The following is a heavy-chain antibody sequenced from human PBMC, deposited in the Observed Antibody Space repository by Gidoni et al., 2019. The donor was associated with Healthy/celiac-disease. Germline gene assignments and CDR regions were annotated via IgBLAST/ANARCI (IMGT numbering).Heavy chain of an antibody. CDR2: IIPIFGTA. Sequence: QVQLVQSGAEVKKPGSSVKVSCQASGGTFSSYAISWVRQAPGQGLEWMGGIIPIFGTANDAQKFQGRVTITADESTSTAYMELSSLRSEDTAVYYCARVTFWSGYLWGFDYWGQGTLVTVSS. V-gene: IGHV1-69*01. D-gene: IGHD3-3*01. CDR3: ARVTFWSGYLWGFDY. CDR1: GGTFSSYA. J-gene: IGHJ4*02.